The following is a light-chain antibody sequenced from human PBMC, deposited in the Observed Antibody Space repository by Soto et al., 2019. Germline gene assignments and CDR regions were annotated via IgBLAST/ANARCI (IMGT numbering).Light chain of an antibody. CDR1: QSINRW. J-gene: IGKJ1*01. V-gene: IGKV1-5*01. CDR2: DAS. Sequence: DIQMTQSPSTLSASVGDRVTITCRASQSINRWLAWYQQKPGKAPKVLIYDASTLESGVPSRFSGSGSGTEFTLTISRLEPEDFAVYYCQQYGTTPWTFGQGTKVDIK. CDR3: QQYGTTPWT.